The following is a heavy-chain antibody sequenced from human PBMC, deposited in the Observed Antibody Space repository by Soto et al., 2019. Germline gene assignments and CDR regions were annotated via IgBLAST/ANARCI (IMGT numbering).Heavy chain of an antibody. D-gene: IGHD3-10*01. J-gene: IGHJ3*02. Sequence: GASVKVSCKASGGTFSSYAISWVRQAPGQGLEWMGGIIPIFGTANYAQKFQGRVTITADESTSTAYMELSSLRSEDTAVYYCARGRVVRGVMKDAFDIRGQGTMVTVSS. CDR3: ARGRVVRGVMKDAFDI. V-gene: IGHV1-69*13. CDR2: IIPIFGTA. CDR1: GGTFSSYA.